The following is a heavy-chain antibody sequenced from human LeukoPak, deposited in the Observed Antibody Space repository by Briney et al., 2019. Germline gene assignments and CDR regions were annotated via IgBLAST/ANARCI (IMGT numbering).Heavy chain of an antibody. CDR1: VCTFTIYA. J-gene: IGHJ2*01. V-gene: IGHV1-69*13. CDR3: TRGYGSGSYYSWYFHL. Sequence: ASVTVSFTSSVCTFTIYAISWLRHSPGQGLEWIGGIIHSLGKPNYAQKFQSKVTITADESTGTAYMELSSLRSEATALYYYTRGYGSGSYYSWYFHLWGRGTLVTGSS. D-gene: IGHD3-10*01. CDR2: IIHSLGKP.